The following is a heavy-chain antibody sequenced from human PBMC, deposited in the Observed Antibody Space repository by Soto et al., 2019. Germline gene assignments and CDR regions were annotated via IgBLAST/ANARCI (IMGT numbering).Heavy chain of an antibody. CDR1: GASISSDY. V-gene: IGHV4-59*08. CDR2: IYYGGSI. D-gene: IGHD7-27*01. CDR3: ARNWDWGSLAY. Sequence: QVQLQESGPGLVKPSETLSLTCTVSGASISSDYWSWVRQPPGKGLEWIGFIYYGGSINYNPSLESRAAISVDTSKNQFSLKLTSVTAADTAVYYFARNWDWGSLAYWGQGTLVTVSS. J-gene: IGHJ4*02.